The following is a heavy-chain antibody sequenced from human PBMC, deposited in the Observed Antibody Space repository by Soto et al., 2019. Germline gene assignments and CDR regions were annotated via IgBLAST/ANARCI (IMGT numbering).Heavy chain of an antibody. D-gene: IGHD6-13*01. CDR3: ARDLAAGDL. CDR2: INPIRGRA. V-gene: IGHV1-69*04. CDR1: GGTFSSYP. J-gene: IGHJ5*02. Sequence: SVKVSCKASGGTFSSYPISWVRQAPGQGLEWMAIINPIRGRANYAQEFQGRVTLTSDKSTSTVYMELSSLRFEDTALFYCARDLAAGDLWGQGTLVTVSS.